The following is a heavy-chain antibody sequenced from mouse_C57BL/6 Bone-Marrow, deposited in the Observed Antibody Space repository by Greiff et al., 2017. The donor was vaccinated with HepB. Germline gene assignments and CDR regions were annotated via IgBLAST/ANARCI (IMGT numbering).Heavy chain of an antibody. CDR2: ISYDGSN. Sequence: EVQLQQSGPGLVKPSQSLSLTCSVTGYSITSGYYWNWIRQFPGNKLEWMGYISYDGSNNYNPSLKNRISITRDTSKNQFFLKLNSVTTEDTATYYCAGDYYGSSFYWYFDVWGTGTTVTVSS. CDR3: AGDYYGSSFYWYFDV. V-gene: IGHV3-6*01. D-gene: IGHD1-1*01. CDR1: GYSITSGYY. J-gene: IGHJ1*03.